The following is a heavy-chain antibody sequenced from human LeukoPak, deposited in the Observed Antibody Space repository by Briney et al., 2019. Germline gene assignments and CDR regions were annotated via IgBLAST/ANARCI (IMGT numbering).Heavy chain of an antibody. CDR3: AREAPLIVGAHAFDI. D-gene: IGHD1-26*01. CDR1: GYTFTGYY. CDR2: INPNSGGT. Sequence: ASVTVSYKASGYTFTGYYMHWVRQAPGQGLEWMGWINPNSGGTNYAQKFQVRVTMTRDTSISTAYMELSRLRSDDTAVYYCAREAPLIVGAHAFDIWGQGTMVTVSS. J-gene: IGHJ3*02. V-gene: IGHV1-2*02.